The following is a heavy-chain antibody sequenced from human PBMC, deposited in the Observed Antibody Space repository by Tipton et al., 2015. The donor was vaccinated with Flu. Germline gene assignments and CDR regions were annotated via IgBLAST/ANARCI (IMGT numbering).Heavy chain of an antibody. J-gene: IGHJ4*02. Sequence: TLSLTCTVSGDSISSGGHYWSWIRQHPVKGLEWIGYIYSSGTTHYNPSLKSRVTISLDTPKNHFSLKLSSVTAADTAVYYCARKYCSGGSCYHFDYWGQGTLVTVSS. CDR3: ARKYCSGGSCYHFDY. CDR2: IYSSGTT. CDR1: GDSISSGGHY. D-gene: IGHD2-15*01. V-gene: IGHV4-31*03.